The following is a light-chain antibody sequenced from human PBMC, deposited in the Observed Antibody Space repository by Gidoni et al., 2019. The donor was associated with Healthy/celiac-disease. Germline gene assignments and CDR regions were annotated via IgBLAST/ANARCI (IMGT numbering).Light chain of an antibody. Sequence: MTLSPSSLSASVGARGTITSQASQHISNYLNCYQQKTGKAPKLLIYDASNLETGVPSRFSGSGSGTEFTFTISSLQPEDIATYYCQQYDNLPLTFGGGTKVEIK. CDR1: QHISNY. J-gene: IGKJ4*01. CDR3: QQYDNLPLT. V-gene: IGKV1-33*01. CDR2: DAS.